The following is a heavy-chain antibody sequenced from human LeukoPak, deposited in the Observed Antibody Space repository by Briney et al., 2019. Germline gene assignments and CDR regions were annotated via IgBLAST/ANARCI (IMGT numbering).Heavy chain of an antibody. Sequence: PGGSLRLSCAASGFTFSSYAMSWVRQAPGKGLEWVSAISGSGGSTYYADSVKGRFTISRDNSKNTLNLQMNSLRAEDTAVYYCANLREWELPLHDYWGQGTLVTVSS. J-gene: IGHJ4*02. V-gene: IGHV3-23*01. D-gene: IGHD1-26*01. CDR2: ISGSGGST. CDR1: GFTFSSYA. CDR3: ANLREWELPLHDY.